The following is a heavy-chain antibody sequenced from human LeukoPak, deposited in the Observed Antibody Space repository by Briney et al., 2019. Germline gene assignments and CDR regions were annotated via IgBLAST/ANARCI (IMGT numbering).Heavy chain of an antibody. D-gene: IGHD3-22*01. J-gene: IGHJ1*01. CDR2: ISHDGSNK. Sequence: EGSLRLSCAASGFTFSSYAMHWVRQAPGKGLEWVAVISHDGSNKYYADSVKGRFTISRDNSKNTLYLQMNSLRAEDTAVYYCARGGNYDSSGYYEYFQHWGQGTLVTVSS. CDR3: ARGGNYDSSGYYEYFQH. V-gene: IGHV3-30*01. CDR1: GFTFSSYA.